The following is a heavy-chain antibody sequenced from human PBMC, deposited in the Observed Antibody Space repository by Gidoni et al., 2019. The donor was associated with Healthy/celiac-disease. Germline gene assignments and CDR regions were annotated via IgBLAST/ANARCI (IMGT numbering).Heavy chain of an antibody. CDR1: GGSISSGGYY. CDR3: SRESYGDYDAFDI. CDR2: LDYSGST. J-gene: IGHJ3*02. D-gene: IGHD4-17*01. V-gene: IGHV4-31*03. Sequence: QVQLQESGPGLVKPSQTLSLTCPVSGGSISSGGYYCSWIRQHPGNGREVIGFLDYSGSTYDNPSLKSRFTISVDTSKNQFSLKLSFVTAADTAVYYCSRESYGDYDAFDILGQGTMVTVSS.